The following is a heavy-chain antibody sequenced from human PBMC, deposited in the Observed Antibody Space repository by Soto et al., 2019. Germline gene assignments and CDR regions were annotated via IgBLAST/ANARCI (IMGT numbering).Heavy chain of an antibody. CDR2: ISTTGTII. D-gene: IGHD1-1*01. Sequence: PGGSLRLSCAASGFTFSDYYMSWVRQAPGKGLEWVSYISTTGTIINYADSVKGRSTISRDNAKNSLYLQMNSLRAEDTAVYYCFGQPFQRPFVMDVWGQGTSVTVSS. V-gene: IGHV3-11*01. CDR3: FGQPFQRPFVMDV. CDR1: GFTFSDYY. J-gene: IGHJ6*02.